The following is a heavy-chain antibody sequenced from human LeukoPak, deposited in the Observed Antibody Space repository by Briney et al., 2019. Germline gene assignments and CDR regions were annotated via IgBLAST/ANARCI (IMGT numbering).Heavy chain of an antibody. V-gene: IGHV3-23*01. Sequence: GGSLRLSCAVSGFTFSTYAMSWVRQAPGKGLEWVSGISGSGGGTYYADSVKGRFTISRDNAKNTVYLQMNGLRAEGTAVYYCARAKTGNWYFDLWGRGTLVTVSS. CDR2: ISGSGGGT. D-gene: IGHD3-10*01. CDR3: ARAKTGNWYFDL. CDR1: GFTFSTYA. J-gene: IGHJ2*01.